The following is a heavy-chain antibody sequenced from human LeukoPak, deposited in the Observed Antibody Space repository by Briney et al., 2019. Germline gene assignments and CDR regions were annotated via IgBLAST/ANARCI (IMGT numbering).Heavy chain of an antibody. D-gene: IGHD3-9*01. CDR1: GVTLSNYA. CDR2: IKTDGSEK. J-gene: IGHJ5*02. V-gene: IGHV3-7*03. CDR3: ARDYTGYFP. Sequence: PGGSLRLSCVASGVTLSNYAMSWARQAPGKGLEWVANIKTDGSEKYYVDSVKGRFTISRDNAKNSLYLQMNSLRAEDTAVYYCARDYTGYFPWGQGTLVIVSS.